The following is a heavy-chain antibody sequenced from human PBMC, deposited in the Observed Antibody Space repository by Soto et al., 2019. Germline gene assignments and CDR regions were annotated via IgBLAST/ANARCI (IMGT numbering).Heavy chain of an antibody. D-gene: IGHD1-1*01. CDR2: VIPIIGEG. Sequence: QVQLVQSGAEVKEPGSSVKVSCKVSGGTFSSQTINWVRQVPGQGLEWMGSVIPIIGEGKYAQSFLVRVTITGEKPTSKAYMALSSLRSEDTAVYYCASPAVNDLGADSSAFDIWGQGTMVTVSS. J-gene: IGHJ3*02. CDR1: GGTFSSQT. V-gene: IGHV1-69*02. CDR3: ASPAVNDLGADSSAFDI.